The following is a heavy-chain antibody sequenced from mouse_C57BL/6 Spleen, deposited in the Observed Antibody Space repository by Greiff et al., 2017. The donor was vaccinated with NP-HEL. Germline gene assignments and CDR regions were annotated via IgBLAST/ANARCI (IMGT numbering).Heavy chain of an antibody. CDR2: INYDGSST. Sequence: EVQRVESEGGLVQPGSSMKLSCTASGFTFSDYYMAWVRQVPDKGLEWVANINYDGSSTYYLDSLKSRFIISRDNAKNILYLQMSSLKSEDTATYYCARVLFITTDPYYFDDWGKGTTLTVSS. CDR1: GFTFSDYY. V-gene: IGHV5-16*01. D-gene: IGHD1-1*01. CDR3: ARVLFITTDPYYFDD. J-gene: IGHJ2*01.